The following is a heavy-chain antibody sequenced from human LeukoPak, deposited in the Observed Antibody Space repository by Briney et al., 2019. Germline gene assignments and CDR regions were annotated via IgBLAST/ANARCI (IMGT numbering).Heavy chain of an antibody. CDR3: AFWQRGFNAFDI. D-gene: IGHD1-26*01. CDR1: GGPFSGYF. Sequence: PSETLSLTCAVYGGPFSGYFWSWIRQPPAKGLEWIGEINHSGNTNYNPSLKSRVIISVDKSKNQFPLKLNSVTAADTAVYYCAFWQRGFNAFDIWGQGTVVTVSS. J-gene: IGHJ3*02. CDR2: INHSGNT. V-gene: IGHV4-34*01.